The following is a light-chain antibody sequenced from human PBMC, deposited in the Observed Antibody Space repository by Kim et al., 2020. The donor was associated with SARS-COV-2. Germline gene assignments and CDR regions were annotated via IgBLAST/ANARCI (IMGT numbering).Light chain of an antibody. J-gene: IGLJ3*02. Sequence: QRVTISGSGSSANIGASFDVHWYQQLPGTAPKLRIYRNDKRPSGVPDRFSGSKSGTAASLAITGLQSEDEGDYYCQSYDSSLTTWVFGGGTQLTVL. CDR3: QSYDSSLTTWV. V-gene: IGLV1-40*01. CDR1: SANIGASFD. CDR2: RND.